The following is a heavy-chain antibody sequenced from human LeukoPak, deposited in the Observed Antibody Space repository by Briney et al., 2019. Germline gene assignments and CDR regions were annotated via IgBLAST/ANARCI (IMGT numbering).Heavy chain of an antibody. J-gene: IGHJ4*02. V-gene: IGHV4-4*02. D-gene: IGHD3-22*01. CDR3: ATYYVSSGYRLDY. CDR1: GGSISSSNW. CDR2: IIHSGST. Sequence: PSGTPSLTCAVSGGSISSSNWWSWVRQPPGKGLEWIGEIIHSGSTNYNPSLKSRVTMSIDNSKNQFSLELISVTATDTAVYYCATYYVSSGYRLDYWGQGTLVTVSS.